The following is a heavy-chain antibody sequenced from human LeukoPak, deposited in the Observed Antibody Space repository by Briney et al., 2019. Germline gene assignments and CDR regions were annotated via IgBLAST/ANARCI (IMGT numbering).Heavy chain of an antibody. V-gene: IGHV3-74*01. D-gene: IGHD1-26*01. CDR1: GFTFTNYW. Sequence: PAGGSLRLSCAASGFTFTNYWVHWVRQAPGKGLLWVSHINGDGTNINYADSVKGRFTMSRDNAKNTVYLQMNSLRAEDTAVYYCTRTYRNTLAEYFQHWGQGTLVTVSS. J-gene: IGHJ1*01. CDR3: TRTYRNTLAEYFQH. CDR2: INGDGTNI.